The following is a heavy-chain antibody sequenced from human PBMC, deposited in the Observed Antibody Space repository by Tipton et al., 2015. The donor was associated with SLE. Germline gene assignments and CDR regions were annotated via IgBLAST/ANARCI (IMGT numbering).Heavy chain of an antibody. J-gene: IGHJ4*02. Sequence: TLSLTCTVSGGSVSSSGSYWAWIRQPPGKGLECIGNIYNSGTANYNPSLKSRVTISIDTSRNHFSLRLNSVTAADTAVYYCARQGSGEPFDYWGQGILVVVSA. CDR1: GGSVSSSGSY. CDR3: ARQGSGEPFDY. D-gene: IGHD4-17*01. V-gene: IGHV4-39*01. CDR2: IYNSGTA.